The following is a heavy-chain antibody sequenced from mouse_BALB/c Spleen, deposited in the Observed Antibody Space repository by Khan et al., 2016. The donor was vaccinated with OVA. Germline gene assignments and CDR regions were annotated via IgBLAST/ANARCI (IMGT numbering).Heavy chain of an antibody. CDR1: GYTFTNQG. V-gene: IGHV9-1*02. Sequence: QIQLVQSGPELKKPGETVKISCKASGYTFTNQGMNWVKQAPGKGLKWMGWINTYTGEPTYADDFKGRFAFSLETSASTAYLQINNLKNEDMSTYFCVRGYWYFDVWGAGATVTVSS. CDR2: INTYTGEP. CDR3: VRGYWYFDV. J-gene: IGHJ1*01.